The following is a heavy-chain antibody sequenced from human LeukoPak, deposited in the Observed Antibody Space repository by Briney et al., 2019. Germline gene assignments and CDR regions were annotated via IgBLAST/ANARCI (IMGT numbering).Heavy chain of an antibody. CDR1: GYTFTGYY. J-gene: IGHJ4*02. CDR3: ARERTPGSGYGVDY. V-gene: IGHV1-2*02. CDR2: INPNINGT. D-gene: IGHD6-25*01. Sequence: ASVKVSCKASGYTFTGYYMHWVRQAPGQGLEWMGWINPNINGTNYAQKFQGRVTMTGDRSISTAYMELSRLRSDDTAVYYCARERTPGSGYGVDYWGQGTVVTVSS.